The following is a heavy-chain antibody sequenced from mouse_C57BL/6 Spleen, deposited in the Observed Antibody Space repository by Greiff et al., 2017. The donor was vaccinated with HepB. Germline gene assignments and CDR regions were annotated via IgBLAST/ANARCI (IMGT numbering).Heavy chain of an antibody. CDR2: IDPSDSYT. CDR3: ARYPYYFDY. V-gene: IGHV1-59*01. J-gene: IGHJ2*01. CDR1: GYTFTSYW. Sequence: QVQLQQPGAELVRPGTSVKLSCKASGYTFTSYWMHWVKQRPGQGLEWIGVIDPSDSYTNYNQKFKGKATLTVDTSSSTAYMQLSSLTSEDSAVYYCARYPYYFDYWGQGTTLRVSS.